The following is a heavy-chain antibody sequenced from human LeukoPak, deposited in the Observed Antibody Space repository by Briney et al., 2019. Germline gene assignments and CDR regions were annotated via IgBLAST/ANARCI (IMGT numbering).Heavy chain of an antibody. CDR2: INPSGGST. D-gene: IGHD3-10*01. V-gene: IGHV1-46*01. Sequence: GASVKVSCKASGYTFTSYYMHWVRQAPGQGLEWMGIINPSGGSTSYAQKFQGRVTMTRDTSTSTVYMELSSLRSEDTAVYYCARDRDARKVRAPYSGYYFDYWGQGTLVTVSS. CDR1: GYTFTSYY. CDR3: ARDRDARKVRAPYSGYYFDY. J-gene: IGHJ4*02.